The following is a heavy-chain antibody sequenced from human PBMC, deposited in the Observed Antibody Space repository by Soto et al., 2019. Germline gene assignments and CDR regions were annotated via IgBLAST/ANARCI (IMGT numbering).Heavy chain of an antibody. Sequence: QITLKESGPTLVKPTQTLTLTCSFSGFSLRTSGVSVRWIRQPPGKALERLAFIYWNDDKRYSPSLQSRLTITKDNSKKEVVLTMTNMDPLDTGTYYCAYRVGSRGSFDYWGQGTLVTVSS. CDR3: AYRVGSRGSFDY. J-gene: IGHJ4*02. V-gene: IGHV2-5*01. D-gene: IGHD6-25*01. CDR2: IYWNDDK. CDR1: GFSLRTSGVS.